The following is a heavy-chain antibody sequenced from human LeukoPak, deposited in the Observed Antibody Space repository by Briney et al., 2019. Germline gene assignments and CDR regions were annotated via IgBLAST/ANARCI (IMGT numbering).Heavy chain of an antibody. Sequence: PSETLSLTCTVSGGSISSGGYYWSWIRQPPGKGLEWIGYIYHSGSTYYNPSLKSRVTISVDTSKNQFSLKLSSVTAADTAVYYCARLPSSNMVRGLAYVWGKGTTVTVSS. CDR2: IYHSGST. D-gene: IGHD3-10*01. CDR3: ARLPSSNMVRGLAYV. J-gene: IGHJ6*04. V-gene: IGHV4-30-2*01. CDR1: GGSISSGGYY.